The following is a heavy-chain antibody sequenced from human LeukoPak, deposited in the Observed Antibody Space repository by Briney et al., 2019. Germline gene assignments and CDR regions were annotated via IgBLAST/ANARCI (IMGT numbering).Heavy chain of an antibody. Sequence: SETLSLTCAVSGGSISSSNWWSWVRQPPGKGLEWIGEIHHSGSTNYNPSLKSRVTISVDKSKNQFSLKLSSVTAADTAVYYCASRGGIAAAGTSAFDIWGQGTMVTVSS. CDR1: GGSISSSNW. CDR2: IHHSGST. D-gene: IGHD6-13*01. CDR3: ASRGGIAAAGTSAFDI. V-gene: IGHV4-4*02. J-gene: IGHJ3*02.